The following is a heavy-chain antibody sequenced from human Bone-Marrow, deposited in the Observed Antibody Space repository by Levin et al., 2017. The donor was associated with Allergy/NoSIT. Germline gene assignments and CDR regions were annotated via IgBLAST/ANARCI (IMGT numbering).Heavy chain of an antibody. CDR3: GTDEYGSRSYQGDY. V-gene: IGHV3-49*05. D-gene: IGHD3-10*01. Sequence: KSGGSLRLSCTTFGFTFGDSAMSWFRQAPGKGLEWVGLIKDRAVGGTAEYAASVKGRFSISRDDSRSITYLQMNSLQTEDTAVYYCGTDEYGSRSYQGDYWGQGTLVTVSS. CDR2: IKDRAVGGTA. CDR1: GFTFGDSA. J-gene: IGHJ4*02.